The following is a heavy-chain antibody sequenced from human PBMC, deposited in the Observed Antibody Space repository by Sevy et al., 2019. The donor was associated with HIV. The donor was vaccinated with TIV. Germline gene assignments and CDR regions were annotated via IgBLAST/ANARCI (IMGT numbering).Heavy chain of an antibody. CDR3: ARGSRGTFGS. D-gene: IGHD1-26*01. V-gene: IGHV3-74*01. J-gene: IGHJ4*02. CDR1: GFTFTSDY. Sequence: GGCLRLSCAASGFTFTSDYMHWVRQPPGKGLVWISHINTDGKIIRYADSVKGRFTTSRDNAKNRLYLQMNSLRAEGTAVYDCARGSRGTFGSWGQGTLVTVSS. CDR2: INTDGKII.